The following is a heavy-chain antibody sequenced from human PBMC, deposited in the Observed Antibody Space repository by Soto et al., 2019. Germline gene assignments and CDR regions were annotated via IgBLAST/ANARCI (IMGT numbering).Heavy chain of an antibody. V-gene: IGHV1-69*02. CDR1: GXTFNRYT. D-gene: IGHD2-2*01. Sequence: GASVKVSCKGSGXTFNRYTITWVRQAPGQGLEWMGRIIPMFGIASYAQNFQGRVTITADKSASTAYMELSSLRSEDTAVYYCARGSGIVVVIWGQGTMVTVSS. J-gene: IGHJ3*02. CDR2: IIPMFGIA. CDR3: ARGSGIVVVI.